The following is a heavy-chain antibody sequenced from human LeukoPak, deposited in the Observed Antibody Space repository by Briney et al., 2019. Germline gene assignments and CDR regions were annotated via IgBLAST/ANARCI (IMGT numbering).Heavy chain of an antibody. D-gene: IGHD2-15*01. V-gene: IGHV3-23*01. CDR2: ITASGANT. CDR1: GFTFSTYA. Sequence: GGSLRLSCAASGFTFSTYAMSWVRQAPGKGLEWVSAITASGANTYYADSVKGRFTISRDNSKNTLYLQMNSLRAEDTAVYYCARRYCSCGSCYYGYWGQGTLVTVSS. CDR3: ARRYCSCGSCYYGY. J-gene: IGHJ4*02.